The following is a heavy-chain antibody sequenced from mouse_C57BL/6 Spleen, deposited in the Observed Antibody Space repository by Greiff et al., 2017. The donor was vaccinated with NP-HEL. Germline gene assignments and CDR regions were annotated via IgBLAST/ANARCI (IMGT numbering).Heavy chain of an antibody. CDR3: ARWGGSSLYAMDY. J-gene: IGHJ4*01. Sequence: QVQLQQSGAELVMPGASVKLSCKASGYTFTSYWMHWVKQRPGQGLEWIGEIDPSDSYTNYNQKFKGKSTLTVDKSSSTAYMQLSSLTSEDSAVYYCARWGGSSLYAMDYWGQGTSVTVSS. CDR1: GYTFTSYW. V-gene: IGHV1-69*01. CDR2: IDPSDSYT. D-gene: IGHD1-1*01.